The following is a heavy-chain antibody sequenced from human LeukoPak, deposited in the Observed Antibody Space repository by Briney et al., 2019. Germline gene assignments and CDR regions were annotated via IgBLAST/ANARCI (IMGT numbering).Heavy chain of an antibody. Sequence: GASVKVSCKASGGTFSRYAISWVRQAPGQGLEWMGGIIPIFGTANYAQKFQGRVTITTDETTSTAYMELSSLRSEDTAVYYCARYLVLRGGRMGYYFDYWGQGTLVTVSS. V-gene: IGHV1-69*05. CDR2: IIPIFGTA. CDR1: GGTFSRYA. J-gene: IGHJ4*02. D-gene: IGHD6-6*01. CDR3: ARYLVLRGGRMGYYFDY.